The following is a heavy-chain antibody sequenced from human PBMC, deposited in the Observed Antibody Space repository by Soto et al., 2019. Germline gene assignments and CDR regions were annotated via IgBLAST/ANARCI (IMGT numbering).Heavy chain of an antibody. CDR2: IWSDGNNR. V-gene: IGHV3-33*01. D-gene: IGHD1-1*01. J-gene: IGHJ4*02. CDR3: ARIQLDTIMALDY. CDR1: GFNFNTYG. Sequence: QVQLVESGGGVVQPGKSLRLSCAASGFNFNTYGFHWVRQAPGKGLEWVAVIWSDGNNRYYADSVKGRFTISRDSSKNTLFLQMNSLTVADTAVYYCARIQLDTIMALDYWGQGTLVTVSS.